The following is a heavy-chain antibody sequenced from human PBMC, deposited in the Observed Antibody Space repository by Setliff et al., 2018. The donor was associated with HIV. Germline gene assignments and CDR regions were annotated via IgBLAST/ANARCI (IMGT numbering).Heavy chain of an antibody. CDR3: TRGYSGVAIYAFDI. V-gene: IGHV3-73*01. J-gene: IGHJ3*02. D-gene: IGHD5-12*01. CDR2: IGSKANSYAT. Sequence: PGGSLRLSCAASGFTFSSSTIHWVRQASGKGLEWVGRIGSKANSYATAYAASVKGRFSISRDDSKNSLYLLMNNLKTEDTAVYHCTRGYSGVAIYAFDIWGQGTVVTVSS. CDR1: GFTFSSST.